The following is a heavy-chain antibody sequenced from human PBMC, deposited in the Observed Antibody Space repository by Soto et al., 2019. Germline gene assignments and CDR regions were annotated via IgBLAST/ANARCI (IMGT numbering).Heavy chain of an antibody. D-gene: IGHD6-13*01. Sequence: TLSLTCTVSGGSVSSGSYYWSWIRQPPGKGLEWIGYIYYSGSTNYNPSLKSRVTISVDTSKNQFSLKLSSVTAADTAVYYCARDGGVAAAEEYFQHWGQGTLVTVSS. V-gene: IGHV4-61*01. CDR1: GGSVSSGSYY. J-gene: IGHJ1*01. CDR2: IYYSGST. CDR3: ARDGGVAAAEEYFQH.